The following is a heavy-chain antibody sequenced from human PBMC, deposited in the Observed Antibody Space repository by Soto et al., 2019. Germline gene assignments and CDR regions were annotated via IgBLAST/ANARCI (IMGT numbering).Heavy chain of an antibody. CDR3: AKDNDFDRDGALDS. V-gene: IGHV3-9*01. CDR2: ISWNSGDI. D-gene: IGHD4-17*01. Sequence: EVQLVESGGGSVQPGRSLRLSCAATGFSFDEYGMHWVRQGPGKGLEWVSGISWNSGDIYYADSVKGRFTISRDNAKRFLYLQMNSLSPEDTTLYYFAKDNDFDRDGALDSWCKGILVTVP. CDR1: GFSFDEYG. J-gene: IGHJ4*02.